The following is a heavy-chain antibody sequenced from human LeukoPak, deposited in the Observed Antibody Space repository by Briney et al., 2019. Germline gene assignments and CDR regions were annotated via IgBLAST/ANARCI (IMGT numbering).Heavy chain of an antibody. J-gene: IGHJ4*02. CDR1: GFTFSGSA. CDR3: TRAGEAVAGKPFDY. CDR2: IRSKANSYAT. V-gene: IGHV3-73*01. D-gene: IGHD6-19*01. Sequence: GGSLRLSCAASGFTFSGSAMHWVRQASGKGLEWVGRIRSKANSYATAYAASVKGGFTISRDDSKNTAYLQMNSLKTEDTAVYYCTRAGEAVAGKPFDYWGQGTLVTVSS.